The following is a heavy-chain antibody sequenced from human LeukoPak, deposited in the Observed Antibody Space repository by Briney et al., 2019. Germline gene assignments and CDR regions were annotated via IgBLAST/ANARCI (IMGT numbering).Heavy chain of an antibody. CDR1: GFTFSSYA. V-gene: IGHV3-30*04. D-gene: IGHD3-16*01. CDR3: ARDGASGGYYYYYYMDV. J-gene: IGHJ6*03. CDR2: ISYDGSNK. Sequence: GGSLRLSCAASGFTFSSYAMHWVRQAPGKGLEWVAVISYDGSNKYYADSVKGRFTISRDNAKNSLYLQMNSLRAEDTAVYYCARDGASGGYYYYYYMDVWGKGTTVTVSS.